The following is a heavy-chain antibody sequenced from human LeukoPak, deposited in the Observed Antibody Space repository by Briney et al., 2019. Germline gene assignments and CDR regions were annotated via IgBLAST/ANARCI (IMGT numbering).Heavy chain of an antibody. Sequence: ASVKVSCKASGGTFSSYAISWVRQAPGQGLEWMGGIIPIFGTANYAQKFEGRVTITADESTSTAYMELSSLRSEDTAVYYCARGRDGYNLGYFDYWGQGTLVTVSS. J-gene: IGHJ4*02. D-gene: IGHD5-24*01. CDR1: GGTFSSYA. CDR2: IIPIFGTA. CDR3: ARGRDGYNLGYFDY. V-gene: IGHV1-69*13.